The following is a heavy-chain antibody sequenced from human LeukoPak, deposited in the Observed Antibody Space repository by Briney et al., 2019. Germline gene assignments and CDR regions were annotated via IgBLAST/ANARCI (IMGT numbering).Heavy chain of an antibody. Sequence: GASVKVSCKASGYTFTAYYIHWMRQAPGQGLEWMGWINSNSGGTNYAQKFQGRVTMTRDTSISTAYMELSRLRSDDTALYYCARVRNYYDSSGKRDYFDYWGQGTLVTVSS. J-gene: IGHJ4*02. CDR2: INSNSGGT. CDR3: ARVRNYYDSSGKRDYFDY. CDR1: GYTFTAYY. D-gene: IGHD3-22*01. V-gene: IGHV1-2*02.